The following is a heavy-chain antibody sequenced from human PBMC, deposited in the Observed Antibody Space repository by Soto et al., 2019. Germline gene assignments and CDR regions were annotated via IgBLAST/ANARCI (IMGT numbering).Heavy chain of an antibody. D-gene: IGHD3-16*01. CDR2: MNPNSGNT. CDR3: ASQDIGDPYYYMDV. J-gene: IGHJ6*02. Sequence: ASVKVSCKASGYTFTSSDINWVRQATGQGLEWMGWMNPNSGNTGYAQKFQGRVTMTRNTSISTAYMELSSLRSEDTAMYYCASQDIGDPYYYMDVWGQGTTVTVSS. V-gene: IGHV1-8*01. CDR1: GYTFTSSD.